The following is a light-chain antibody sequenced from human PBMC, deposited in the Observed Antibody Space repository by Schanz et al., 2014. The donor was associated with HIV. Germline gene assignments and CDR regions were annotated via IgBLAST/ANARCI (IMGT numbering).Light chain of an antibody. CDR3: LIYYGGAWV. V-gene: IGLV7-46*01. J-gene: IGLJ3*02. CDR2: DTH. CDR1: TGPVTSGHY. Sequence: QTVVTQEPSLTVSPGGTVTLTCGSSTGPVTSGHYPYWFQQKPGQAPRTLIFDTHITQPWTPARFSGSLLGGKAALTLSGAQPEDEAEYYCLIYYGGAWVFGGGTKLTVL.